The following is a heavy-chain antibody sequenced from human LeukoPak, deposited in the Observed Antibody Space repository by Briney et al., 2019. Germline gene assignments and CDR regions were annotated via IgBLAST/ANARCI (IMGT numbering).Heavy chain of an antibody. Sequence: GASLRLSCAASGFTLSTYGMNWVRQAPGKGLEWVSYISSDGGTVYYADSVKGRFIISRDNAKNSLYLQMNSLRAEDTAVYYCAREGADYYDSSGYYDSWGQGTLVTVSS. D-gene: IGHD3-22*01. CDR2: ISSDGGTV. CDR1: GFTLSTYG. CDR3: AREGADYYDSSGYYDS. J-gene: IGHJ5*01. V-gene: IGHV3-48*04.